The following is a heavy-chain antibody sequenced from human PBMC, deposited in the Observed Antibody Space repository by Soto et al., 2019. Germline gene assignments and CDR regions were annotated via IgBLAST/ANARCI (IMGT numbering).Heavy chain of an antibody. CDR2: IYHSGST. CDR1: GASISSGVYS. Sequence: PSETRSRTWAVSGASISSGVYSWSWIRQPPGKGLEWIGYIYHSGSTYYNPSLKSRATISVDRSKNQFSLKLSSVTAADTAVYYCARDERDYDSSGYYYWFDPWGQGTLVTVSS. CDR3: ARDERDYDSSGYYYWFDP. D-gene: IGHD3-22*01. J-gene: IGHJ5*02. V-gene: IGHV4-30-2*01.